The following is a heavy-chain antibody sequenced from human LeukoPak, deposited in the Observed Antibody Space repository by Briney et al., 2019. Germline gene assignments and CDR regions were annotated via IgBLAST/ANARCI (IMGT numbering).Heavy chain of an antibody. V-gene: IGHV1-2*02. CDR3: ASLVVNY. J-gene: IGHJ4*02. CDR1: GYTFTSYG. CDR2: INPNSGGT. D-gene: IGHD3-22*01. Sequence: ASVKVSCKASGYTFTSYGISWVRQAPGQGFEWMGWINPNSGGTNYAQKFQGRVTMTRDTSISTAYMELSRLRSDDTAVYYCASLVVNYWGQGTLVTVSS.